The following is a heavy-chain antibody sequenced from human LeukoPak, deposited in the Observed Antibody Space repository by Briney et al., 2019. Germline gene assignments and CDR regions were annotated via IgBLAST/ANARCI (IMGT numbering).Heavy chain of an antibody. Sequence: GGSLRLSCAASGFRFSDYYMSWIRQAPGKGLEWISYITTSGSYTYYGDSVKGRFTISRDNAKNSLYLQMDSLRAEDTAVYYCARNGGSAWAYFDSWGQGTLVTVSS. V-gene: IGHV3-11*01. J-gene: IGHJ4*02. CDR2: ITTSGSYT. CDR1: GFRFSDYY. D-gene: IGHD6-19*01. CDR3: ARNGGSAWAYFDS.